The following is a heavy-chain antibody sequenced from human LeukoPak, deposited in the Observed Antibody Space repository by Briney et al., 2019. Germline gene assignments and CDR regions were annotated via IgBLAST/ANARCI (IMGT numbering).Heavy chain of an antibody. Sequence: ASVKVSCEASGYTFTGYYMHWVRQAPGQGLEWMGWINPNSGGTNYAQKFQGRVTMTRDTSISTAYMELSRLRSDDTAVYYCARVPAYGGTLDYWGQGTLVTVSS. V-gene: IGHV1-2*02. D-gene: IGHD4-23*01. J-gene: IGHJ4*02. CDR1: GYTFTGYY. CDR3: ARVPAYGGTLDY. CDR2: INPNSGGT.